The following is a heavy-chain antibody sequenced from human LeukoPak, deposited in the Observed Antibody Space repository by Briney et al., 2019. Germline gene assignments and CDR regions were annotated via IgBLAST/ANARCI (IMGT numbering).Heavy chain of an antibody. D-gene: IGHD3-16*01. CDR1: GFTFSDYG. J-gene: IGHJ4*02. V-gene: IGHV3-30*18. CDR3: AKDGGNYFDY. Sequence: GGSLRLSCAASGFTFSDYGIHWVHEAPCKGLEWVTLISYDGSKKYYADSVKGRFTISRDNSKNTLYLQMNSLRAEDTALYYCAKDGGNYFDYWGQGTLVTVSS. CDR2: ISYDGSKK.